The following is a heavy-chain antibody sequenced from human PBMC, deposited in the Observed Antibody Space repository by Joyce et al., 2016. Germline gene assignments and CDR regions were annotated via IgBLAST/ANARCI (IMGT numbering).Heavy chain of an antibody. CDR3: ARARDYYGSGSQPLDY. CDR2: KKQDGNEK. J-gene: IGHJ4*02. D-gene: IGHD3-10*01. V-gene: IGHV3-7*01. Sequence: EVQLVESGGGLVQPGGSLRLSCAASGFTFSSYWMSWVRQAPGKGLDWVANKKQDGNEKYYVDSVKGRFTISRDNAKNALYLQMNSLRAEDTAVYYCARARDYYGSGSQPLDYWGQGTLVTVSS. CDR1: GFTFSSYW.